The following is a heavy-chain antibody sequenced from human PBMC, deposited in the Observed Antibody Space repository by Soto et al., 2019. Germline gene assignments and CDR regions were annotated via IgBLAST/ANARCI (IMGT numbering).Heavy chain of an antibody. CDR2: VYSSGST. CDR3: ARFEAATMLDY. Sequence: QLQLQESGPGLVKPSETLPLTCTVSGGSLSRSSYYWGWIRQPPGKGLEWIGHVYSSGSTSYTPSFNSRVTISIDTSMKQFSLILNSVTAADTAVYYCARFEAATMLDYWGQGTLVTVSS. CDR1: GGSLSRSSYY. J-gene: IGHJ4*02. D-gene: IGHD5-12*01. V-gene: IGHV4-39*01.